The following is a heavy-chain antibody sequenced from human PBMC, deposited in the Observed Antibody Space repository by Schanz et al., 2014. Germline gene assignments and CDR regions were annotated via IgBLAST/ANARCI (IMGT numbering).Heavy chain of an antibody. CDR2: LSGSGGST. V-gene: IGHV3-23*01. D-gene: IGHD2-15*01. Sequence: EGPLLESGGGLIQPGGSLRLSCAASGFTFSSYAMSWVRQAPGKGLEWVSALSGSGGSTYYADSVKGRFTISRDNSKNTLYLQMNTLRAEDTAVYYCARDRGYCSGGSCLTFDYWGQGTLVTVSS. J-gene: IGHJ4*02. CDR1: GFTFSSYA. CDR3: ARDRGYCSGGSCLTFDY.